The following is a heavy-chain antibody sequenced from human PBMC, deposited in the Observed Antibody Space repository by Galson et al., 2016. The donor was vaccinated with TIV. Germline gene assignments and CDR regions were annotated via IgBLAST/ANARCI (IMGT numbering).Heavy chain of an antibody. V-gene: IGHV1-3*01. D-gene: IGHD3-3*01. Sequence: SVKVSCKASGYTFTSYTMHWVRQAPGQRLEWMGWIHSGNTKYSEKFQGRVTITRDTSASTAYMELSSLRSEDTAVYYCVRGQTGRFLEWLLSEDPQTYFDDWGQGTLVPVSS. CDR3: VRGQTGRFLEWLLSEDPQTYFDD. CDR2: IHSGNT. J-gene: IGHJ4*02. CDR1: GYTFTSYT.